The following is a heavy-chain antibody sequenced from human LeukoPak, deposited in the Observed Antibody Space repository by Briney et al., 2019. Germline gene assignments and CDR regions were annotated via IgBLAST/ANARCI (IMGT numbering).Heavy chain of an antibody. V-gene: IGHV4-34*01. Sequence: SETLSLTCAVYGGSFSGDYWSWIRQPPGKGLEWIGEINHSGSTNYNPSLKSRVTISVDTSKNQFSLKLSSVTAADTAVYYCARVPRGYSYGYWNAFDIWGQGTMVTVSS. J-gene: IGHJ3*02. CDR3: ARVPRGYSYGYWNAFDI. CDR1: GGSFSGDY. D-gene: IGHD5-18*01. CDR2: INHSGST.